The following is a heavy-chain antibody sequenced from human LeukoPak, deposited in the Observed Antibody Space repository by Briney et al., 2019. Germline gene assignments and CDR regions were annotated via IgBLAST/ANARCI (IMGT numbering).Heavy chain of an antibody. CDR3: ARGRRLVYCYYGMDV. D-gene: IGHD2-21*01. CDR1: GGTFSSYA. Sequence: ASVKVSCKASGGTFSSYAISWVRQAPGQGLEWMGRIIPILGIANYAQKFQGRVTITADKSTNTAYMELSSLRSEDTAVYYCARGRRLVYCYYGMDVWGQGTTVTVSS. V-gene: IGHV1-69*04. J-gene: IGHJ6*02. CDR2: IIPILGIA.